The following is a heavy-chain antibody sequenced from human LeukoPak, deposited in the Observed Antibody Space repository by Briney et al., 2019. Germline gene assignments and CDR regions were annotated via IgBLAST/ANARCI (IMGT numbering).Heavy chain of an antibody. V-gene: IGHV3-74*01. CDR3: TRGTGTTFDY. CDR1: GFTFSSSW. J-gene: IGHJ4*02. CDR2: LDGDGSTT. D-gene: IGHD1-1*01. Sequence: GGSLRLSCAASGFTFSSSWMHWVCQAPGKGLVWVSRLDGDGSTTTYADSVKGRFTISRDNAKNTLYLQLNSLGAEDTAVYYCTRGTGTTFDYWGQGTLVTVSS.